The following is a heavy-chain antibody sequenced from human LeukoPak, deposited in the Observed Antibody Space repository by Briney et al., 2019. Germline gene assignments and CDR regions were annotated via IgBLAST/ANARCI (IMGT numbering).Heavy chain of an antibody. Sequence: RASETLSLTCAVYGGSFSGYYWSWIRQPPGKGLEWIGEINHSGSTNYNPSLKSRVTISVDTSKNQFSLKLSSVTAADTAVYYCARGRGARQWLVRYYFDYWGQGTLVTVSS. CDR1: GGSFSGYY. CDR2: INHSGST. V-gene: IGHV4-34*01. J-gene: IGHJ4*02. D-gene: IGHD6-19*01. CDR3: ARGRGARQWLVRYYFDY.